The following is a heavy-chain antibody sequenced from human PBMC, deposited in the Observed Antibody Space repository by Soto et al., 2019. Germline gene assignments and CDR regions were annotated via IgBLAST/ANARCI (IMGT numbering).Heavy chain of an antibody. CDR2: TYYRSKWYN. Sequence: SQTLSLTCAISVDSVSSNSAAGNCIGQSPSRGLGWLGRTYYRSKWYNDYAVSAKSRITINPDTSNNQFSLQLNSVTPEDTAVYYCAREYSSSGVYYFYGMDVWGQGTMVTVSS. V-gene: IGHV6-1*01. CDR1: VDSVSSNSAA. J-gene: IGHJ6*02. CDR3: AREYSSSGVYYFYGMDV. D-gene: IGHD6-13*01.